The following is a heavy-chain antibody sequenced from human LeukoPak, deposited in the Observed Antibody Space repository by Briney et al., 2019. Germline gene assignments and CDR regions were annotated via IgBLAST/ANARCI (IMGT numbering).Heavy chain of an antibody. CDR2: IYYSGST. CDR3: ARAPDNYYDSSGYLDY. J-gene: IGHJ4*02. V-gene: IGHV4-59*01. D-gene: IGHD3-22*01. Sequence: SETLSLTCTVSGGSISGYYWSWIRQPPGKGLEWIGYIYYSGSTNYNPSLKSRVTISVDTSKNQFSLKLSSVTAADTAVYYCARAPDNYYDSSGYLDYWGQGTLVTVSS. CDR1: GGSISGYY.